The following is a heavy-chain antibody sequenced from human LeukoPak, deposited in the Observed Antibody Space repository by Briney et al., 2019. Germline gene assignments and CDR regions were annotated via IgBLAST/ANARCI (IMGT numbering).Heavy chain of an antibody. D-gene: IGHD3-10*01. Sequence: GGSLRLFCVASGFDISYNYVGWVRQAPGKGLEWVSVIHTGGTTHYADSVKGRFTISKDNSNITVYLQMNSVRVEDTAVYYCARVWFGYFFQWGQGALVTVSS. CDR1: GFDISYNY. CDR2: IHTGGTT. V-gene: IGHV3-53*01. J-gene: IGHJ4*02. CDR3: ARVWFGYFFQ.